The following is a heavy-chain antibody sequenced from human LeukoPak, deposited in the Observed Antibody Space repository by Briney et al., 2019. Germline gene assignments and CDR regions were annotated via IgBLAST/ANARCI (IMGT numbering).Heavy chain of an antibody. V-gene: IGHV3-20*04. J-gene: IGHJ3*02. CDR2: INWNGGTT. CDR3: ARQYYDILTGRGHDAFDI. D-gene: IGHD3-9*01. Sequence: GGSLGLSCAASGFRFDDYGMTWVRQAPGKGLEWVSTINWNGGTTAYSDSVKGRFTISRDNAKNSLYLQMNSLRAEDTAVYYCARQYYDILTGRGHDAFDIWGQGTMVTVSS. CDR1: GFRFDDYG.